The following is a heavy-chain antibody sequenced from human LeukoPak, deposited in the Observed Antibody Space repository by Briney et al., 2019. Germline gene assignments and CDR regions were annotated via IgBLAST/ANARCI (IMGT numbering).Heavy chain of an antibody. CDR2: FDPEDGET. CDR3: ATHDSSGYYYEGGYYFDY. D-gene: IGHD3-22*01. CDR1: GYTLTELS. V-gene: IGHV1-24*01. J-gene: IGHJ4*02. Sequence: ASVKVSCKVSGYTLTELSMHWVRQAPGKGLEWMGGFDPEDGETIYAQKFQGRVTMTEDTSTDTAYMELSSLRSEGTAVYYCATHDSSGYYYEGGYYFDYWGQGTLVTVSS.